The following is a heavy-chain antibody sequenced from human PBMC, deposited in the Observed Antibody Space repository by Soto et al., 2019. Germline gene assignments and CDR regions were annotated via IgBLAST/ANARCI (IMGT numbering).Heavy chain of an antibody. CDR3: ARGECSSSSGNFDY. Sequence: SETLSLTCAFYGGSFSGYYWSWVRPPPGKGLEWIGEINHSGSTNYNPSLKSRVTISVDTSKNQFSLKLSSVTAADTAVYYCARGECSSSSGNFDYWGQGTLVTVSS. J-gene: IGHJ4*02. CDR2: INHSGST. V-gene: IGHV4-34*01. CDR1: GGSFSGYY. D-gene: IGHD6-6*01.